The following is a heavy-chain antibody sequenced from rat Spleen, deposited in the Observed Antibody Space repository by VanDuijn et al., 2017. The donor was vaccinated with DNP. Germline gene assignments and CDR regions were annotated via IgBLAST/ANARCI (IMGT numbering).Heavy chain of an antibody. CDR2: IWSGGST. D-gene: IGHD5-1*01. Sequence: QVQLRGSGPGLVQPSQTLSLTCTVSGFSLTDYTVHWVRQPPGKGLEWVGAIWSGGSTDYNSALKSRLSISRDTSKSQVFLKMNSLQTEDTAMYFCARIGGANWGYYFDYWGQGVMVTVSS. CDR1: GFSLTDYT. CDR3: ARIGGANWGYYFDY. V-gene: IGHV2-19*01. J-gene: IGHJ2*01.